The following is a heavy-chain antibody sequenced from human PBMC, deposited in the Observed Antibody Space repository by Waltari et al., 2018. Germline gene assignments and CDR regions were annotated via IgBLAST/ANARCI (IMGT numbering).Heavy chain of an antibody. CDR3: AREQAALYVLAMAAFDY. CDR2: IKQDGSEK. J-gene: IGHJ4*02. V-gene: IGHV3-7*01. Sequence: EVQLVESGGGLVQPGGSLRLSCAASGFTFSSYWMSWVRQAPGKGLEWVANIKQDGSEKYYVDSVKGRFTISRDNAKNSLYLQMNSLRAEDTAVYYCAREQAALYVLAMAAFDYWGQGTLVTVSS. CDR1: GFTFSSYW. D-gene: IGHD3-10*02.